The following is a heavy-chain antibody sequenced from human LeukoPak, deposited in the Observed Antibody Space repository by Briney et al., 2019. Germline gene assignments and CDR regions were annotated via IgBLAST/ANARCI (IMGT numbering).Heavy chain of an antibody. V-gene: IGHV1-18*04. Sequence: ASVKVSCKASGYILTDYYMHWVRQAPGQGLEWMGWISAYNGNTNYAQKLQGRVTMTTDTSTSTAYMELRSLRSDDTAVYYCARVGYSSGWSGRAFDIWGQGTMVTVSS. CDR1: GYILTDYY. CDR3: ARVGYSSGWSGRAFDI. CDR2: ISAYNGNT. D-gene: IGHD6-19*01. J-gene: IGHJ3*02.